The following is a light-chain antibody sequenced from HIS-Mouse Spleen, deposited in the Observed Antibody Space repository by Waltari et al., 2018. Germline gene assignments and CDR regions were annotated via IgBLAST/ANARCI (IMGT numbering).Light chain of an antibody. CDR1: RRDVGGYNL. CDR2: EGS. CDR3: CSYAGSSTWV. J-gene: IGLJ3*02. V-gene: IGLV2-23*01. Sequence: QSALTQPASVSGSPGQSITIPCTGTRRDVGGYNLVSWYQQHPGKAPKLMIYEGSKRPSGVSNRFSGSKSGNTASLTISGLQAEDEADYYCCSYAGSSTWVFGGGTKLTVL.